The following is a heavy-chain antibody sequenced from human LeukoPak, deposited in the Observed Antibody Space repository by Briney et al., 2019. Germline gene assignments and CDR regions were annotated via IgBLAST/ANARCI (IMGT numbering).Heavy chain of an antibody. J-gene: IGHJ4*02. Sequence: GGSLRLSCATSGFTCNLAWMSWVRQAPGKGLEWVGRIKRNTQGATTDYAAAVKGRFTISRDDSKNTLYLQMNGLEIEDTGVYYCTTHPGYESYWGQGTLVTVSS. CDR3: TTHPGYESY. D-gene: IGHD2-15*01. CDR2: IKRNTQGATT. V-gene: IGHV3-15*01. CDR1: GFTCNLAW.